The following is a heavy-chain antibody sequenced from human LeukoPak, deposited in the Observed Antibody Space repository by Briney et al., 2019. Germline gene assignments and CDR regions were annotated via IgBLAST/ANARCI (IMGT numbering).Heavy chain of an antibody. Sequence: PGGSLRLSCVASGVTSRNSWMHWVRQAPGKGLEWVSRITIDGSSTTYADSAKGRFTISRDSAKNTLYLQMNSLRAEDTAVYYCTRDRFYAMDAWGQGTTVTVSS. CDR2: ITIDGSST. CDR1: GVTSRNSW. CDR3: TRDRFYAMDA. V-gene: IGHV3-74*03. J-gene: IGHJ6*02.